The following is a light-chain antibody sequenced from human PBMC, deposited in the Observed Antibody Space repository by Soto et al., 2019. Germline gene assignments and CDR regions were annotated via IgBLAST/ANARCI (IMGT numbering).Light chain of an antibody. J-gene: IGKJ1*01. V-gene: IGKV1-39*01. CDR1: RSISNY. CDR2: AAS. CDR3: QHFVNSLTWT. Sequence: DIQMTQSPSSLSASVGDRVTITCRTSRSISNYLNWYQQKPGRAPKLLIFAASSLQGGVPSRFSGGGSGTDFTLTISRLEPEDFAVYYCQHFVNSLTWTFGQGTKVDIK.